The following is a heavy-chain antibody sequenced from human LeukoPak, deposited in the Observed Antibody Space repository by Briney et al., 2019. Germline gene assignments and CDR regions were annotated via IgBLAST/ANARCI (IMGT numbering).Heavy chain of an antibody. CDR3: ASLGYCSSTSCTKGGYYYGMDV. CDR1: GFTFSSYA. V-gene: IGHV3-30-3*01. CDR2: ISYDGSNK. D-gene: IGHD2-2*01. J-gene: IGHJ6*02. Sequence: PGGSLRLSCAASGFTFSSYAMHWVRQAPGKGLEWVAVISYDGSNKYYADSVKGRFTISRDNSKNTLYLQMNSLRAEDTAVYYCASLGYCSSTSCTKGGYYYGMDVRGQGTTVTVAS.